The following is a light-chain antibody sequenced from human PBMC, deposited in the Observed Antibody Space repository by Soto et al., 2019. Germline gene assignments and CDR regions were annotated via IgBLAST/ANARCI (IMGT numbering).Light chain of an antibody. J-gene: IGKJ5*01. CDR2: GIS. CDR3: KKYSKCKIK. V-gene: IGKV3-15*01. Sequence: EMVMTQSPAVLSVSPGESAAGSCRASQSVNINYLAWYQQHPGQPPRLLIYGISTRATGIPARFSGSGSGKELSITISSMQSEDFAVYYCKKYSKCKIKFGQGTSMAIK. CDR1: QSVNIN.